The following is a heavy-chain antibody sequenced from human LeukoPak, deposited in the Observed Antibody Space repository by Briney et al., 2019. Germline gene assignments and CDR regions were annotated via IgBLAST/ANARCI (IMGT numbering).Heavy chain of an antibody. D-gene: IGHD6-13*01. CDR2: IKQDGSEK. J-gene: IGHJ5*01. Sequence: GGSLRLSCAVSGFPFTNYWMSWVRQAPGKGLEWVAHIKQDGSEKHYVDSVKGRFTISRDNARNSVYLQMNSLRADDTAVYFCATMVAIAGDSWGQGTLVTVSS. CDR1: GFPFTNYW. CDR3: ATMVAIAGDS. V-gene: IGHV3-7*01.